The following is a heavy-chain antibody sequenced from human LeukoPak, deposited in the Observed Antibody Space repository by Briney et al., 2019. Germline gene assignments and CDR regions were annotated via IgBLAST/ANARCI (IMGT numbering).Heavy chain of an antibody. Sequence: SETLSLTCTVSGGSISSSSYYWGWIRQPPGKGLEWIGSIYYSGSTYYNPSLKSRVTISVDTSKNQFSLKLSSVTAADTAVYYCAREEYCSGGSCYSGAFDIWGQGTMVTVSS. J-gene: IGHJ3*02. D-gene: IGHD2-15*01. CDR3: AREEYCSGGSCYSGAFDI. V-gene: IGHV4-39*07. CDR1: GGSISSSSYY. CDR2: IYYSGST.